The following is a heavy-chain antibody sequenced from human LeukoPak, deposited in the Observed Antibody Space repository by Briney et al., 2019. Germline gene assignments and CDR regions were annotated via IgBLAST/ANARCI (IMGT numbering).Heavy chain of an antibody. V-gene: IGHV4-39*07. CDR2: IYYSGST. Sequence: SETLSLTCTVSGGSISSSSYYWGWIRQPPGKGLEWIGSIYYSGSTYYNPSLKSRVTISVDTSKNQFSLKLSSVTAADTAVYYCARETVIGFWSGYSYSFDYWGQGTLVTVSS. J-gene: IGHJ4*02. D-gene: IGHD3-3*01. CDR3: ARETVIGFWSGYSYSFDY. CDR1: GGSISSSSYY.